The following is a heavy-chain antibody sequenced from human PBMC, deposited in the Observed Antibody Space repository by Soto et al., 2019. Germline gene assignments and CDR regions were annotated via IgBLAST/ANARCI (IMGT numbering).Heavy chain of an antibody. D-gene: IGHD2-8*01. CDR3: ARDGDHGYCINGVCYGDAFDI. CDR2: ISGSGGST. Sequence: PGGSLRLSCAASGFTFSSYAMSWVRQAPGKGLEWVSAISGSGGSTYYADSVKGRFTISRDNSKNTLYLQMNSLRAEDTAVYYCARDGDHGYCINGVCYGDAFDIWGQGTMVTVSS. CDR1: GFTFSSYA. J-gene: IGHJ3*02. V-gene: IGHV3-23*01.